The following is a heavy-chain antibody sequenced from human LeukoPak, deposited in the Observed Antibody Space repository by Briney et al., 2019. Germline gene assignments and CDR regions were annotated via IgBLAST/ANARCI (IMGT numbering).Heavy chain of an antibody. CDR3: ARESIAVVGTQRSPFDY. J-gene: IGHJ4*02. D-gene: IGHD6-19*01. CDR1: GGTFSSYA. V-gene: IGHV1-69*13. Sequence: SVKVSCKASGGTFSSYAISWVRQAPGQGLEWMGGIIPIFGTANYAQKFQGRVTITADESTSTAYMELSSLRSEDTAVYYCARESIAVVGTQRSPFDYWGQGTLVTVSS. CDR2: IIPIFGTA.